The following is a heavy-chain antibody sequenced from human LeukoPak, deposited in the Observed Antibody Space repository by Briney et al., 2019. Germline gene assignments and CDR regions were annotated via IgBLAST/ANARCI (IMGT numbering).Heavy chain of an antibody. CDR2: INPSGGST. V-gene: IGHV1-46*01. J-gene: IGHJ4*02. CDR1: GFTFSSYG. Sequence: PGGSLRLSCAASGFTFSSYGMHWVRQAPGQGLEWMGIINPSGGSTSYAQKFQGRVTMTRDTSTSVVYMELSSLRSEVTAVYYCARVITGTTPAYFDYWGQGTLVTVSS. D-gene: IGHD1-20*01. CDR3: ARVITGTTPAYFDY.